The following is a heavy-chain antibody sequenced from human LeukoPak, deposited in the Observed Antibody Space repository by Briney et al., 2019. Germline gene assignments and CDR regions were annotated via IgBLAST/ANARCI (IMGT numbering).Heavy chain of an antibody. D-gene: IGHD6-13*01. CDR2: INHSGST. J-gene: IGHJ4*02. CDR1: GGSFSGYY. CDR3: ARGRGLSRTPQLVYYFDF. V-gene: IGHV4-34*01. Sequence: SETLSLTCAVYGGSFSGYYWSWIRQPPGKGLEWVGEINHSGSTNYKPSLKIRITISADTSKNQFSLKLSSVTAADTAVYFCARGRGLSRTPQLVYYFDFWGQGTLVTVSS.